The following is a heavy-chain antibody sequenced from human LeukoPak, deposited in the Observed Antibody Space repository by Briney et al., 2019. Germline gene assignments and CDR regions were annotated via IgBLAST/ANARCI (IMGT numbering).Heavy chain of an antibody. CDR1: GGSISSSSYY. D-gene: IGHD6-13*01. V-gene: IGHV4-39*01. CDR3: ARHLRSSWSFDC. Sequence: PSETLSLTCTVSGGSISSSSYYWGWIRQPPGKGLEWIGSIYYSGSTYYNPSLKSRVTISVDTSKNQFSLKLSSVTAADTAVYYCARHLRSSWSFDCWGQGTLVTVSS. CDR2: IYYSGST. J-gene: IGHJ4*02.